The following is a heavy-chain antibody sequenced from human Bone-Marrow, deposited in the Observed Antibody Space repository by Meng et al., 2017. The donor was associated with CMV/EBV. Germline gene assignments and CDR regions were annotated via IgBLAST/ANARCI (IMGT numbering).Heavy chain of an antibody. V-gene: IGHV1-69*10. CDR2: IIPILGIA. D-gene: IGHD2-2*02. CDR1: SYA. CDR3: AREVDCSSTNCYTGYGWFDP. Sequence: SYAISWVRQAPGQGLEWMRGIIPILGIANYAQKYQSRVTITADKSTSTAYMELSSLRSEDTAVYYCAREVDCSSTNCYTGYGWFDPWGQGTLVTVSS. J-gene: IGHJ5*02.